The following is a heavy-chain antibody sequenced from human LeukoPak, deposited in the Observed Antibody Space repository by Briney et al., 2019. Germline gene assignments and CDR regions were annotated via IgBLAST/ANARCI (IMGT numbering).Heavy chain of an antibody. J-gene: IGHJ4*02. V-gene: IGHV3-11*06. CDR2: ISSSSSYT. Sequence: GGSLRLSCAASGFTFSNYYMSWIRQAPGKGLEWVSYISSSSSYTNYADSVKGRFTISRDNAKNSLYLQMNSLRAEDTAVYYCARELIAAAGNDYWGQGTLVTVSS. CDR1: GFTFSNYY. D-gene: IGHD6-13*01. CDR3: ARELIAAAGNDY.